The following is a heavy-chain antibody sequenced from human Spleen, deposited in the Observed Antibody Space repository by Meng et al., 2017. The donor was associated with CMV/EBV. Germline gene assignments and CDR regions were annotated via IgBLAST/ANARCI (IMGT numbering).Heavy chain of an antibody. Sequence: ASVKVSCKASGYTFTSYDINWVRQATGQGLEWMGWINPNSGGTNYAQKFQGRVTMTRDTSISTAYMELSRLRSDDTAVYYCARVGGRDYDFWSGYYFWFDPWGQGTLVTVSS. J-gene: IGHJ5*02. CDR3: ARVGGRDYDFWSGYYFWFDP. CDR2: INPNSGGT. D-gene: IGHD3-3*01. V-gene: IGHV1-2*02. CDR1: GYTFTSYD.